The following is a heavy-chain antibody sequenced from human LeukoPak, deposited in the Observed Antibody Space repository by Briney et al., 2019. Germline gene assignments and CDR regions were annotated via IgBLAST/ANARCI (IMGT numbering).Heavy chain of an antibody. CDR1: GYTFTSYD. CDR3: ARDPPPGYRSSTSCYHAADAFDI. Sequence: ASVKVSCKASGYTFTSYDINWVRQAPGQGLEWMGWISAYNGNTNYAQKLQGRVTMTTDTSTSTAYMELRSLRSDDTAVYYCARDPPPGYRSSTSCYHAADAFDIWGQGTMVTVSS. J-gene: IGHJ3*02. CDR2: ISAYNGNT. V-gene: IGHV1-18*01. D-gene: IGHD2-2*01.